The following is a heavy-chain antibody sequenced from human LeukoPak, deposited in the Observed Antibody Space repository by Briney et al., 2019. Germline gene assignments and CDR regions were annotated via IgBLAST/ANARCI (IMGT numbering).Heavy chain of an antibody. CDR3: ASSPYRYYDSSGSLGFDY. CDR1: GGSISSSSYY. J-gene: IGHJ4*02. V-gene: IGHV4-39*07. CDR2: IYYSGST. D-gene: IGHD3-22*01. Sequence: SETLSLTCTVSGGSISSSSYYWGWIRQPPGKGLEWIGSIYYSGSTYYNPSLKSRVTISVDTSKNQFSLKLSSVTAADTAVYYCASSPYRYYDSSGSLGFDYWGQGTLVTVSS.